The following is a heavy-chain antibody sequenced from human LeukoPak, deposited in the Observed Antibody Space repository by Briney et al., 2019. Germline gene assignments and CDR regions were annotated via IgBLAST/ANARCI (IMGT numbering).Heavy chain of an antibody. D-gene: IGHD3-22*01. V-gene: IGHV1-46*01. CDR1: GYTFTSYY. CDR2: INPSGGST. Sequence: ASVKVSCKASGYTFTSYYMHWVRQAPGQGLEWMGIINPSGGSTSYAQKFQGRVTMTRDTSTSTAYMELSRLRSDDTAVYYCATIPSNYYDSSGYDDYWGREPWSPSPQ. CDR3: ATIPSNYYDSSGYDDY. J-gene: IGHJ4*02.